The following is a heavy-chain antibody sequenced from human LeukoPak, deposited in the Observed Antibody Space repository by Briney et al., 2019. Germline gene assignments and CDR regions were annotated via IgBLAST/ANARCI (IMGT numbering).Heavy chain of an antibody. CDR3: ARDVSSTPNWEFDY. D-gene: IGHD1-26*01. CDR2: INANSGVT. Sequence: GASVKVSCKTSGHTFADYFIHWVRQAPGQGLEGMGRINANSGVTEYQQKFQGRVTMTRDTSVSTAYVEVNWLISDDTAIYYCARDVSSTPNWEFDYWGQGTLVTVSS. V-gene: IGHV1-2*06. CDR1: GHTFADYF. J-gene: IGHJ4*02.